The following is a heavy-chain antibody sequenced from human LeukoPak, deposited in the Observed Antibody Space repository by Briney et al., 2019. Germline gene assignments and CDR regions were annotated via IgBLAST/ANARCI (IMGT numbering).Heavy chain of an antibody. V-gene: IGHV4-39*01. CDR2: IYYRGST. J-gene: IGHJ4*02. Sequence: PSETLSLTCTVSGGSISSYYWGWIRQPPGKGLEWIGSIYYRGSTYYNPSLKSRVTISVDTSKNQFSLKLSSVTAADTAVYYCASRYCSGGSCYGGRSGINIFDYWGQGTLVTVSS. D-gene: IGHD2-15*01. CDR3: ASRYCSGGSCYGGRSGINIFDY. CDR1: GGSISSYY.